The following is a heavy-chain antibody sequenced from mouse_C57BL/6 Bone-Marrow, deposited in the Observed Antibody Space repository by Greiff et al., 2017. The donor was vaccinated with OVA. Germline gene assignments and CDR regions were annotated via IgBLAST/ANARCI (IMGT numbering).Heavy chain of an antibody. D-gene: IGHD2-3*01. CDR2: IDPENGDT. V-gene: IGHV14-4*01. Sequence: EVQLQQSGAELVRPGASVKLSCTASGFNIKADYMHWVKQRPEQGLEWIGWIDPENGDTEYASKFQGKATITADTSSNTAYLQLSSLTSEDTAVYYCTADDGPPWFAYWGQGTLVTVSA. CDR3: TADDGPPWFAY. CDR1: GFNIKADY. J-gene: IGHJ3*01.